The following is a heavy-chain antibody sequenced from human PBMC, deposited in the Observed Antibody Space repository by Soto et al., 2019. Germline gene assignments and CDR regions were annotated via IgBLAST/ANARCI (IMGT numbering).Heavy chain of an antibody. D-gene: IGHD6-13*01. Sequence: QPGGSLRLSCAASGFTFSSYGMHWDRQAPGKGLEWVAVIWYDGSNKYYADSVKGRFTISRDNSKNTLYLQMNSLRAEDTAVYYCAREGGYSSRGLGYYYGMDVWGQGTTVTVSS. V-gene: IGHV3-33*01. J-gene: IGHJ6*02. CDR2: IWYDGSNK. CDR1: GFTFSSYG. CDR3: AREGGYSSRGLGYYYGMDV.